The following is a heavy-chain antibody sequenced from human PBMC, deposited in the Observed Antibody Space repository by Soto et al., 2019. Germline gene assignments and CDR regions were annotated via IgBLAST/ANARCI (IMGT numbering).Heavy chain of an antibody. D-gene: IGHD2-21*02. V-gene: IGHV4-59*01. Sequence: QVRLQESGPGLVKPSETLSLTCTVSGGSISRYYWSWIRQPPGKGLEWIGYMYNTGSTIYNPSLTSRVTIAVDXSXNXXSRKLNSGTAADTAVYYCARDLWGYCGADCYPLDVWGQGTTVTVSS. CDR2: MYNTGST. J-gene: IGHJ6*02. CDR3: ARDLWGYCGADCYPLDV. CDR1: GGSISRYY.